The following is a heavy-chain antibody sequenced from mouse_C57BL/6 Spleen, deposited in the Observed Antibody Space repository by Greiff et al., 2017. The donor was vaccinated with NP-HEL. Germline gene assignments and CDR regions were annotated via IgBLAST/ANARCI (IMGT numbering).Heavy chain of an antibody. D-gene: IGHD1-1*01. CDR2: IDPSDSYT. CDR3: ARRDYGSSPWFAY. CDR1: GYTFTSYW. J-gene: IGHJ3*01. V-gene: IGHV1-69*01. Sequence: VQLQQPGAELVMPGASVKLSCKASGYTFTSYWMHWVKQRPGQGLEWIGEIDPSDSYTKYNQKFKGKSTLTVDKSSSTAYMQLSSLTSEDSAVYYCARRDYGSSPWFAYWGQGTLVTVSA.